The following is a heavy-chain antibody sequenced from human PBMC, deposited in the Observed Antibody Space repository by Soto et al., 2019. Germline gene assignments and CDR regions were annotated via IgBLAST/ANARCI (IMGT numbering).Heavy chain of an antibody. CDR3: ARWIQLWTPIGRHYRYGDV. V-gene: IGHV4-30-4*01. D-gene: IGHD5-18*01. CDR2: IYYSGST. CDR1: GGSISSGDYY. J-gene: IGHJ6*02. Sequence: QVQLQESGPGLVKPSQTLSLTCTVSGGSISSGDYYWSWIRQPPGKGLEWIGYIYYSGSTYYNPSLKSRVTIAVDTSKNQFPRKRSSVTAPDTAVYYCARWIQLWTPIGRHYRYGDVWGQGTTVTVSS.